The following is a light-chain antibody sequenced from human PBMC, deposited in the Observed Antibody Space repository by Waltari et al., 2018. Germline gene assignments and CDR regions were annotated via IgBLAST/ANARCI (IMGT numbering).Light chain of an antibody. Sequence: DIQMTQSPSSVSASVGDRVIITGRASQGISNWLAWYQQKPGKGPKLLIYAASVLQTGVPSRFSGSGSGTDFTLTISNLQPEDFATYFCQQGNSFPPTFGQGTKVEVK. CDR3: QQGNSFPPT. CDR1: QGISNW. J-gene: IGKJ1*01. CDR2: AAS. V-gene: IGKV1-12*01.